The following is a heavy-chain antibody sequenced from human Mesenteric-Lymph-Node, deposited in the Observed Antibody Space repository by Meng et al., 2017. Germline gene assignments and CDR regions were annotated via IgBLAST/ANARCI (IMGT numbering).Heavy chain of an antibody. D-gene: IGHD5-18*01. J-gene: IGHJ2*01. CDR2: IYYSGST. Sequence: WRQGLLYPPRTLSLPCAGCGRPFSGYDLSRIPQPPGKGLKLIGHIYYSGSTSYNPSLKSRFTISVDTSNNQFSLKLSSVTAADTAVYYCARVGWRQWSFDLWGRGTLVTVSS. CDR3: ARVGWRQWSFDL. CDR1: GRPFSGYD. V-gene: IGHV4-30-4*01.